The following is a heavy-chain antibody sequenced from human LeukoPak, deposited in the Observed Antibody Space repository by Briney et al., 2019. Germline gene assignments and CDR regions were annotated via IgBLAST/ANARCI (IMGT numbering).Heavy chain of an antibody. D-gene: IGHD6-13*01. CDR3: ARDICRVAAAGTGWIDA. J-gene: IGHJ5*02. CDR2: IKQDGSEK. CDR1: GFTFSSYW. V-gene: IGHV3-7*01. Sequence: GGSLRLSCAVSGFTFSSYWMSWVRQAPGKGLEWVANIKQDGSEKYYVDSVKGRFTISRDNAKNSLYLQMNSLRAEDTAVYYCARDICRVAAAGTGWIDAWGQGTLVTVTS.